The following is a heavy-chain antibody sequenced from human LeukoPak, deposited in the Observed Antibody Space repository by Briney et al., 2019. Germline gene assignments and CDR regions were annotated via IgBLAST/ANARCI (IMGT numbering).Heavy chain of an antibody. Sequence: PGGSLRLSCAASGFTFSIYAMSWVRQAPGKGLEWVSAISGSGGSTYYADSVKGRFTISRDNSNNTLYLQMNSLRAEDTAVYYCAKEAGYSSGWPPDYWGQGTLVTVSS. J-gene: IGHJ4*02. CDR3: AKEAGYSSGWPPDY. CDR2: ISGSGGST. V-gene: IGHV3-23*01. CDR1: GFTFSIYA. D-gene: IGHD6-19*01.